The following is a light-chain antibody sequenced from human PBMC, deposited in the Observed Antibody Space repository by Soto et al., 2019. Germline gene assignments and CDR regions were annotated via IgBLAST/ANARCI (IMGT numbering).Light chain of an antibody. CDR1: ISDVGSYNF. CDR3: CSYAGSSSFVWV. CDR2: EGT. Sequence: QSALTQPASVSGSPGQSITISCTGTISDVGSYNFVSWYQQHPGKAPKVMIYEGTKRPSGVSNRFSGSKSGDTASLTISGLQAVDEADYYCCSYAGSSSFVWVFGGGTKVTVL. J-gene: IGLJ3*02. V-gene: IGLV2-23*01.